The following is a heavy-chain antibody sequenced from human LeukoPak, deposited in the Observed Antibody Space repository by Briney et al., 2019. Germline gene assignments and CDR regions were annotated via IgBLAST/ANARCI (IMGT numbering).Heavy chain of an antibody. D-gene: IGHD1-26*01. Sequence: SETLSLTCTVSGGSISSGSYYWGWIRQPPGKGLEWIGSLYCSGSTYYNPSLKSRVTISVDTSKNQFSLKLSSVTAADTAVYYCARTSGSYLATIDYWGQGTLVTVAS. CDR2: LYCSGST. J-gene: IGHJ4*02. CDR3: ARTSGSYLATIDY. CDR1: GGSISSGSYY. V-gene: IGHV4-39*01.